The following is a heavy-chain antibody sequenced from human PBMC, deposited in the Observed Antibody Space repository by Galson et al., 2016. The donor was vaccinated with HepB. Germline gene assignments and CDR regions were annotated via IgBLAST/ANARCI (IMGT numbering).Heavy chain of an antibody. J-gene: IGHJ4*02. Sequence: PALVKPTQTLTLTCTVSGFSLNTGAVGVGWIRQPPGKALEWLALVYWDSDTRYNPSLRSRLNITKDTSKSQVFLTVTDMDPMDTGTYYCAHRRGPAAGTFDNWGQGTVVTVFS. D-gene: IGHD6-13*01. V-gene: IGHV2-5*02. CDR1: GFSLNTGAVG. CDR3: AHRRGPAAGTFDN. CDR2: VYWDSDT.